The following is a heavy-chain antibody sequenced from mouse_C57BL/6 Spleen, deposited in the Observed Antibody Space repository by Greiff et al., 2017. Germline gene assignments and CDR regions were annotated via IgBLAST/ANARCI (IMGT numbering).Heavy chain of an antibody. J-gene: IGHJ1*03. Sequence: QVQLQQPGAELVRPGSSVKLSCKASGYTFTSYWMHWVKQRPIQGLEWIGNIDPSDSETHYNPKFKDKDTLTVDKYSSTAYMQLSSLTSEDSAVXYCARSYYGSSYGYFDVWGTGTTVTVSS. CDR2: IDPSDSET. CDR3: ARSYYGSSYGYFDV. V-gene: IGHV1-52*01. D-gene: IGHD1-1*01. CDR1: GYTFTSYW.